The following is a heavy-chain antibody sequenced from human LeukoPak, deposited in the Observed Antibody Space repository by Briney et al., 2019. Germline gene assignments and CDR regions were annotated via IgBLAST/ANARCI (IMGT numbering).Heavy chain of an antibody. CDR2: ISGSGRTT. J-gene: IGHJ4*02. V-gene: IGHV3-23*01. D-gene: IGHD6-13*01. CDR3: AKDSAAAAVDY. Sequence: GGSLRLSCAASGFTLSNYAMSWVRQPPGKGLEWVSAISGSGRTTYYADSVKGRFTISRDNSKNTLYLQMNSLRAEDTAVYYCAKDSAAAAVDYWGQGTLVTVSS. CDR1: GFTLSNYA.